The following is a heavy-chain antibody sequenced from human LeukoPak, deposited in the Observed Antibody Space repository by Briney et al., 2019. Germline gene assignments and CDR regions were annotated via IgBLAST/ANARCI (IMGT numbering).Heavy chain of an antibody. CDR1: GGSISSSSYY. V-gene: IGHV4-39*01. D-gene: IGHD1-26*01. Sequence: SETLSLTCAVSGGSISSSSYYWGWIRQPPGKGLEWIGSIYDSGSTYYNPSLKSRVTISVDTSKNQFSLKLSSVTAADTAVYYCASTGATTGYWGEGTLVTVSS. CDR3: ASTGATTGY. CDR2: IYDSGST. J-gene: IGHJ4*02.